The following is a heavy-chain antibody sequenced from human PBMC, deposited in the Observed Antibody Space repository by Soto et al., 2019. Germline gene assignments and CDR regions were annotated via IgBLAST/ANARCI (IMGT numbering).Heavy chain of an antibody. J-gene: IGHJ4*02. CDR3: ARVLPYYYDSSGYFDY. CDR2: INHSGST. CDR1: GGTFSGYY. V-gene: IGHV4-34*01. D-gene: IGHD3-22*01. Sequence: PSETLSLTCAVYGGTFSGYYWSWIRQTPGKGLEWIGYINHSGSTNYNPSLKSRVTISVDTSKNQFSLKLSSVTAADTAVYYCARVLPYYYDSSGYFDYWGQGTLVTVSS.